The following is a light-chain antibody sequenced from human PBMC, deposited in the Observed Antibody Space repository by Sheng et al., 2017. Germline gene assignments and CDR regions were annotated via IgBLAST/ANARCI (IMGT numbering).Light chain of an antibody. J-gene: IGKJ4*01. Sequence: DIQMTQSPSFLSASVGDRVTLTCRASQGISNSLAWYQQKPGKAPKLLVYGASRLESGVPSRFSGSGSGTDYTLTISSLQPGDFATYYCQQYYSMPLTFGGGTQVEIK. CDR1: QGISNS. V-gene: IGKV1-NL1*01. CDR3: QQYYSMPLT. CDR2: GAS.